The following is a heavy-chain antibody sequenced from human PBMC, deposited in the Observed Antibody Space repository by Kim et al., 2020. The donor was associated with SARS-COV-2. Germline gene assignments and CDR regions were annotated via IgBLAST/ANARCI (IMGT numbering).Heavy chain of an antibody. Sequence: GSLRLSCAASGFIFSNHWMHWVRQVPGKGLVWVSHIENAGSSSSYADFVEGRFTISRDNARNTLYLQMNSLRDEDTAVYYCARGSGGFDYWGQGTVVTV. CDR1: GFIFSNHW. V-gene: IGHV3-74*01. CDR3: ARGSGGFDY. J-gene: IGHJ4*02. CDR2: IENAGSSS. D-gene: IGHD2-15*01.